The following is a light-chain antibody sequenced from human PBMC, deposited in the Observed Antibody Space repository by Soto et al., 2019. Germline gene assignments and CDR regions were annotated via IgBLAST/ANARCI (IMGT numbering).Light chain of an antibody. CDR1: QSVSAN. V-gene: IGKV3-15*01. Sequence: VMTKSPATVSVSPGERATLSCRASQSVSANLAWYQHKPGQAPRLLIYGASTRATGIPARFSGSGSGTDFTLTISRLEPEDFAVYYCQQYGSSGTFGQGTKVDIK. CDR3: QQYGSSGT. CDR2: GAS. J-gene: IGKJ1*01.